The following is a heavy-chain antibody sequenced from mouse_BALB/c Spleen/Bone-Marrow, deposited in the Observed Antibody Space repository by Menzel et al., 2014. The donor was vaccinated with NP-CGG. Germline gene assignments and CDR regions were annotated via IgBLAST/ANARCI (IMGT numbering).Heavy chain of an antibody. CDR1: GYSFSTYW. CDR3: TRRGSSAFPY. CDR2: IYPGNSDS. J-gene: IGHJ3*01. V-gene: IGHV1-5*01. D-gene: IGHD1-1*01. Sequence: EVQLQQSVTVLSRPGASVKMSCKASGYSFSTYWMHWVKQRPGQGLEWIGAIYPGNSDSSYNQKFEGKAKLTAVTSASTAYMELISLTHEDSAVDYCTRRGSSAFPYWGQGTLVTVSA.